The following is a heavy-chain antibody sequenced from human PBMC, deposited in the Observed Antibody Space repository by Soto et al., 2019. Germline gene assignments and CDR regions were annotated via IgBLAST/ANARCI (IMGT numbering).Heavy chain of an antibody. J-gene: IGHJ6*02. V-gene: IGHV1-8*01. CDR2: MNPNSGNT. Sequence: QVQLVQSGAEVKKPGASVKVSCKASGYTFTSYDINWVRQATGQGLEWMGWMNPNSGNTGYAQKLQGRVTMTRNTSISTDYMELSSLRCEDTAVYYCARGRVLLWFGEGLSVWGQGTTVTVSS. CDR1: GYTFTSYD. D-gene: IGHD3-10*01. CDR3: ARGRVLLWFGEGLSV.